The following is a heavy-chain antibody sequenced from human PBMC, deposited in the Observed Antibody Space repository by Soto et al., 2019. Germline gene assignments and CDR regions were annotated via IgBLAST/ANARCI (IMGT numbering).Heavy chain of an antibody. CDR1: GFTFSNSG. CDR3: AKERMEQYQLLPFFDY. CDR2: TSFDGSNK. D-gene: IGHD2-2*01. V-gene: IGHV3-30*18. J-gene: IGHJ4*02. Sequence: QVQLVESGGGVVQPGRSLRLSCAASGFTFSNSGMHWVRQAPGKGLEWVAVTSFDGSNKYYADSVKGRFTISRDNSKNTLDLQMDSLRAEDTAVYYCAKERMEQYQLLPFFDYWGQGTLVTVSS.